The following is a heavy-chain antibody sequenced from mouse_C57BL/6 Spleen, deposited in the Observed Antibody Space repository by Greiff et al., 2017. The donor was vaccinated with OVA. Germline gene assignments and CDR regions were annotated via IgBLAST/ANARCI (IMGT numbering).Heavy chain of an antibody. V-gene: IGHV1-55*01. D-gene: IGHD1-1*01. CDR2: IYPGSGST. J-gene: IGHJ3*01. CDR3: ARYYYGSSYGFAY. CDR1: GYTFTNYW. Sequence: QVQLQQPGAELVKPGASVKMSCKASGYTFTNYWITWVKQRPGQGLEWIGDIYPGSGSTNYNEKFKSKATLTVDTSSSTAYMQLSSLTSEDSAVYYGARYYYGSSYGFAYWGQVTLVTVSA.